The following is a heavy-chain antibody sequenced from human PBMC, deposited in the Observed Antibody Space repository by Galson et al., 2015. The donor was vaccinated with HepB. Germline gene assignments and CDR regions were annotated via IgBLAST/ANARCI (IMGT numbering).Heavy chain of an antibody. CDR1: GFTFSSYW. CDR3: ARDTVGSGWYFY. D-gene: IGHD6-19*01. CDR2: INSDGSST. V-gene: IGHV3-74*01. J-gene: IGHJ4*02. Sequence: SLRLSCAASGFTFSSYWMHWVRQAPGKGLVWVSRINSDGSSTSYADSVKGRFTISRDNAKNTLYLQMNSLRAEDTAVYYCARDTVGSGWYFYWGQGTLVTVSS.